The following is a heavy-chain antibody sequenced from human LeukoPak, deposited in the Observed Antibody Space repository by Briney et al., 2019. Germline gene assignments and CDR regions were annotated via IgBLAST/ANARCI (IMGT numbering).Heavy chain of an antibody. Sequence: ASVKVSCKASGYTFTGYYMHWVRQAPGQGLEWMGWINPNNGNTNFAQKFQGRVAMTRDTSMNTVYMELSSLRSDDTAVYYCARRGYEFSDLDNWGQGTLVTVSS. CDR2: INPNNGNT. J-gene: IGHJ4*02. CDR1: GYTFTGYY. V-gene: IGHV1-2*02. CDR3: ARRGYEFSDLDN. D-gene: IGHD3/OR15-3a*01.